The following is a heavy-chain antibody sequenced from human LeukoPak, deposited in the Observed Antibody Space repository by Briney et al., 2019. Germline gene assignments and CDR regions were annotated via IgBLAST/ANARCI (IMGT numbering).Heavy chain of an antibody. CDR2: ISAYNGNT. J-gene: IGHJ3*02. CDR1: GYTFTSYG. D-gene: IGHD6-6*01. Sequence: GASVKVSCKASGYTFTSYGISWVRQAPGQGLEWMGWISAYNGNTNYAQKLQGRVTMTRDTSISTAYMELSRLRSDDTAVYYCARVSSIAARPDAFDIWGQGTMVTVSS. CDR3: ARVSSIAARPDAFDI. V-gene: IGHV1-18*01.